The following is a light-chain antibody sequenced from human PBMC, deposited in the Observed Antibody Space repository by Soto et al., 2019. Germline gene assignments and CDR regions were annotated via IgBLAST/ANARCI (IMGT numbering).Light chain of an antibody. CDR1: QSVSSRY. CDR3: QQYSSSPRVT. J-gene: IGKJ5*01. Sequence: EIVLTQSPGTLSLSPGERATFSCRASQSVSSRYLAWYQQKPGQAPRLLIYGASSRATGIPDRFSGRGSGTDFTLTISRLEPEDFAVYYCQQYSSSPRVTFGQGTRLEIK. V-gene: IGKV3-20*01. CDR2: GAS.